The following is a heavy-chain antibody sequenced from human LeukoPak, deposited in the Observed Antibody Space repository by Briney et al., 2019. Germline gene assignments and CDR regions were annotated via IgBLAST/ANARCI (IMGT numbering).Heavy chain of an antibody. CDR3: ARERYSRKDNDALDL. CDR1: GFTFSDYY. V-gene: IGHV3-69-1*01. Sequence: GGSLRLSCAASGFTFSDYYMHWVRQAPGKGLEWVSYITSTTSHVYYTASVKGRFTISRDNSKNSVYLQMNSLRAEDTAVYYCARERYSRKDNDALDLWGQGTMVTVSA. J-gene: IGHJ3*01. CDR2: ITSTTSHV. D-gene: IGHD1-26*01.